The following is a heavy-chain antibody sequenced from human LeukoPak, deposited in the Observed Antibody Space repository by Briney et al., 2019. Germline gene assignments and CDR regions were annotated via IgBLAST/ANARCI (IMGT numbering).Heavy chain of an antibody. V-gene: IGHV3-74*03. CDR1: GFTFSSYW. CDR2: INSDGSSI. D-gene: IGHD5-12*01. Sequence: GGSLRLSRAASGFTFSSYWMHWVRQAPGKGLVWVSRINSDGSSITYADSVKGRFTISRDNAKNTLFLQMNSLRVEDTAVYYCAREGRVSGYDFDCWGQGTLVTVSS. CDR3: AREGRVSGYDFDC. J-gene: IGHJ4*02.